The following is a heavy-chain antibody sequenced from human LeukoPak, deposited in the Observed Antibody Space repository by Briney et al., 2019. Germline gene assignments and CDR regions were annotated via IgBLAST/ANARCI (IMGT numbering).Heavy chain of an antibody. CDR1: GVSVGSYY. D-gene: IGHD5-18*01. V-gene: IGHV4-59*02. J-gene: IGHJ5*02. Sequence: PSETLSLTCAVSGVSVGSYYWNWVRQPPGKALEWIGYVHYSGNTNYNPSLKSRVTMSTDTSKNHFSLKLTSVTAADAAVYYCTSGYQTFDPWGQGTLDTVSS. CDR3: TSGYQTFDP. CDR2: VHYSGNT.